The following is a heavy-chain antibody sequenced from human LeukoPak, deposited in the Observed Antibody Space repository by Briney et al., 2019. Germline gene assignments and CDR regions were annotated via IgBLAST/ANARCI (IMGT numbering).Heavy chain of an antibody. J-gene: IGHJ3*02. CDR1: GFTFSSYA. CDR3: ARVGPLGAFDI. Sequence: PGGSLRLSCAASGFTFSSYAMHWVRQAPGKGLEYVSAISSNGGSTYYANSVKGRFTISRDNSKNTLYLQMGSLRAADMAVYYCARVGPLGAFDIWGQGTMVTVSS. V-gene: IGHV3-64*01. D-gene: IGHD3-16*01. CDR2: ISSNGGST.